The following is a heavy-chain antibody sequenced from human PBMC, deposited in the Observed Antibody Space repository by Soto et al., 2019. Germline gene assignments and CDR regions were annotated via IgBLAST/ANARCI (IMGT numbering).Heavy chain of an antibody. CDR3: ASIGGATLYRTGPPSLYYKYGMDV. J-gene: IGHJ6*02. CDR1: GGSISSGAYY. V-gene: IGHV4-31*03. Sequence: QVQLQESGPGLVEPSQTLSLTCTVSGGSISSGAYYWSWIRQHPGKRLEWIGYMYYSGSTYYNPSLNSRVTMSVDTSKNQLSLKLSSLTAAGTAVDYCASIGGATLYRTGPPSLYYKYGMDVWGQGTTGTDSS. D-gene: IGHD2-2*02. CDR2: MYYSGST.